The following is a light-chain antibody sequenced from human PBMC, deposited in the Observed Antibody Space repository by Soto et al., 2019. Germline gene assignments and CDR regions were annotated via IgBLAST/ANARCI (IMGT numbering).Light chain of an antibody. CDR3: SSYTSSSTSV. CDR2: EVS. Sequence: QSALTQPASVSGSPGQSITISWTGTSSDVGGYNYVSWYQQHPGKAPKLMIYEVSNRPSGVSNRFSGSKSGNTASLTISGLQAEDEADYYCSSYTSSSTSVFGTGTKLTVL. V-gene: IGLV2-14*01. J-gene: IGLJ1*01. CDR1: SSDVGGYNY.